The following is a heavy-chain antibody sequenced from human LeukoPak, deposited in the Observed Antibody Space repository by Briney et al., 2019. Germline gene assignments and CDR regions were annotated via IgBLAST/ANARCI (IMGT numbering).Heavy chain of an antibody. CDR1: GYSITSGHY. CDR2: IYRDGTT. CDR3: ARGSGYPTGWSWFDP. J-gene: IGHJ5*02. D-gene: IGHD6-25*01. V-gene: IGHV4-38-2*01. Sequence: SETLSLTCAVSGYSITSGHYWGWIRQPPGKGLEWIGRIYRDGTTFYNPSLNSRVTISVDTSKNHFSLKLNSVGAADTAVYYCARGSGYPTGWSWFDPWGQGTLVTVSS.